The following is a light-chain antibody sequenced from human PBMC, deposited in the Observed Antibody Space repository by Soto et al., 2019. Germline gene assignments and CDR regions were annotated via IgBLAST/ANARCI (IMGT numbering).Light chain of an antibody. V-gene: IGKV3-15*01. Sequence: EIVMTQYPATLSVSPGERATLSCRASQTVSNNLAWYQQKPGQAPRLLFYFSSTRATGVPARFSGSRSGTDFTLTISSLQSEDFAVYYCQQYNSWPLTFGGGTKVETK. CDR2: FSS. J-gene: IGKJ4*01. CDR1: QTVSNN. CDR3: QQYNSWPLT.